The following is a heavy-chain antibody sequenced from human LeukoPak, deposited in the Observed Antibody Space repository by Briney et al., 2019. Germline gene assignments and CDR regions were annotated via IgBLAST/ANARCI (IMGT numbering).Heavy chain of an antibody. V-gene: IGHV3-30*18. CDR3: AKDQAAYSSGWPFDY. Sequence: PGGSLRLSCAASGFTFSTYFMHWVRQAPGKGPEWVAVITHDGSNKQYADSVKGRFTISRDNSKNTLYLQMNSLTTEDTAVYYCAKDQAAYSSGWPFDYWGQGTLVTVSS. D-gene: IGHD6-19*01. CDR2: ITHDGSNK. J-gene: IGHJ4*02. CDR1: GFTFSTYF.